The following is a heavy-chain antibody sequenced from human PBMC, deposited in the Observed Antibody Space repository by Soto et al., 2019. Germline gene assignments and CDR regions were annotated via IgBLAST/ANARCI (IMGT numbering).Heavy chain of an antibody. V-gene: IGHV4-4*07. D-gene: IGHD3-3*01. Sequence: PWETLSLTCTVTGGTISGYYWTCIRHSAGGRLEWIGRIYSSGSTNYNPSLKSRVTISLDTSMSHFSLRLSSVTAADTAVYYCARGQRFYDWFDPWGQGTLVTVSS. CDR3: ARGQRFYDWFDP. CDR2: IYSSGST. J-gene: IGHJ5*02. CDR1: GGTISGYY.